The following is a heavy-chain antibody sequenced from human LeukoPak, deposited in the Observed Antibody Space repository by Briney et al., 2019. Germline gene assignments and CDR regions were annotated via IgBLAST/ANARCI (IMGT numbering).Heavy chain of an antibody. CDR3: ARDLIAAALNDAFDI. Sequence: GGSLRLSCAASGFTFTSYWMHWVRQAPGQGLEWVSSISSSSSYIFYADSVKGRFTISRDNAKNSLYLQMNSLRAEDTAVYYCARDLIAAALNDAFDIWGQGTMVTVSS. V-gene: IGHV3-21*01. CDR1: GFTFTSYW. CDR2: ISSSSSYI. D-gene: IGHD6-13*01. J-gene: IGHJ3*02.